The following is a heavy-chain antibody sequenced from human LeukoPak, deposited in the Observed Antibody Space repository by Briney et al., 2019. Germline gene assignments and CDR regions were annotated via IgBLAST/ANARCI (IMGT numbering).Heavy chain of an antibody. CDR3: SRGNLFD. CDR1: GYTFTNFN. D-gene: IGHD1-7*01. J-gene: IGHJ4*02. CDR2: INPGGRGT. V-gene: IGHV1-46*01. Sequence: ASVKVSCKTSGYTFTNFNIHWVRQAPGQGLEWMGTINPGGRGTACAQKFQGRVTVSSDTSTSTVYMELSGLTSEDTAMYYCSRGNLFDWGQGTLVTVSS.